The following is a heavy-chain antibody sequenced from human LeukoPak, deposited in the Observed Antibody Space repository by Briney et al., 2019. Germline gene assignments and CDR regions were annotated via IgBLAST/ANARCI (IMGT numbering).Heavy chain of an antibody. CDR1: RYTFTGYY. V-gene: IGHV1-2*02. Sequence: ASVKVSCKASRYTFTGYYMHWVRQAPGQGLEWMGWINPNSGGTDYAQKFQGRVTMTRDTSITTAYMELSRLRSDDAAVYYCARAEGTVTTWIFWGQGTLVTVSS. D-gene: IGHD4-17*01. CDR2: INPNSGGT. CDR3: ARAEGTVTTWIF. J-gene: IGHJ4*02.